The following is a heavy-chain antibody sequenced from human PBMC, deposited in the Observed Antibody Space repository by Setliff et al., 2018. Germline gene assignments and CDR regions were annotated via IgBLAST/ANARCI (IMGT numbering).Heavy chain of an antibody. CDR3: AHIAGGGNSPRHDY. Sequence: GSGPTLVNPTQTLTLTCTFSGFSLSTSLVGVGWIRQPPGKALEWLALIYWNDEKRYSPSLKSRLTTTKDTSKNQVVLTMTNMDPVDTATYYCAHIAGGGNSPRHDYWGQGTLVTVSS. V-gene: IGHV2-5*01. CDR2: IYWNDEK. D-gene: IGHD2-21*01. J-gene: IGHJ4*02. CDR1: GFSLSTSLVG.